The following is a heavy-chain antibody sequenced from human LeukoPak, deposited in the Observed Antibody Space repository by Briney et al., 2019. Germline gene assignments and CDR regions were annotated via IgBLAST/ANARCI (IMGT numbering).Heavy chain of an antibody. Sequence: SVKVSCKASGGTFSSYAISWVRQAPGQGLEWMGGIIPIFGTANYAQKFQGRVTITTDESTSTAYMELSSLRSEDTAVYYCARDSPDSFWSGYRSAMDVWGKGTTVTVSS. CDR3: ARDSPDSFWSGYRSAMDV. D-gene: IGHD3-3*01. CDR1: GGTFSSYA. CDR2: IIPIFGTA. J-gene: IGHJ6*03. V-gene: IGHV1-69*05.